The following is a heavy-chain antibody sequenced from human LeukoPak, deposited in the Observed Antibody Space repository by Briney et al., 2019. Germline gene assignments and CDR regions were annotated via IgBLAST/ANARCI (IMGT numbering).Heavy chain of an antibody. D-gene: IGHD3-10*02. V-gene: IGHV3-64*01. CDR3: ARSLGAGSYLGF. CDR1: GFTFSNYA. Sequence: GGSLRLSCAASGFTFSNYAMHWVRQAPGKGLEYLSAINGNGGSTYYATSVKGKFTITRDNSKNTLYLQMDSLSAEDMAVFYCARSLGAGSYLGFWGQGTLVTVSS. CDR2: INGNGGST. J-gene: IGHJ4*02.